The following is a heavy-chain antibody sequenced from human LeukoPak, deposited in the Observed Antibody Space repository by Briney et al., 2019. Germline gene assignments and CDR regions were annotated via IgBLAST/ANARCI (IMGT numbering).Heavy chain of an antibody. CDR1: GFTVRSNY. D-gene: IGHD6-19*01. J-gene: IGHJ3*02. Sequence: GGSLRLSCAASGFTVRSNYMSCVRQAPGKGLEWVSVIYSGGSTYYADSVKGRFTISRDNSKNTLYLQMNSLRAEDTAVYYCASPQGSVAGTHDAFDIWGQGTMVTVSS. CDR2: IYSGGST. CDR3: ASPQGSVAGTHDAFDI. V-gene: IGHV3-53*01.